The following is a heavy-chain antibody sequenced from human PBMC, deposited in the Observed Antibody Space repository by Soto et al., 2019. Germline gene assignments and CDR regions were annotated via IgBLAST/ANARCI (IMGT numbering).Heavy chain of an antibody. Sequence: SETLSLTCSIYSGTFIGYYWSWIRPPPGKGLEWIGEISQSGNTNYSPSLKSRVSISIDTSKKQFSLNLASVSAADTAVYYCARAPKVSGSSQTRPDFWGQGTLVTVSS. CDR2: ISQSGNT. D-gene: IGHD6-6*01. CDR3: ARAPKVSGSSQTRPDF. J-gene: IGHJ4*02. CDR1: SGTFIGYY. V-gene: IGHV4-34*01.